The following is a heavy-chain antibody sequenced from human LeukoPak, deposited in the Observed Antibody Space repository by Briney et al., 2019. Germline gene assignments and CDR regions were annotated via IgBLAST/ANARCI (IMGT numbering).Heavy chain of an antibody. V-gene: IGHV1-3*01. CDR3: VRDGGYQLLVV. D-gene: IGHD2-2*01. Sequence: ASVKVSCKASGYTFTDYAVHWVRPAPGQSLEWMGYINGGNGKTEYSQKFQGRLTITRDISATTAYMELSSLRSEDTAVYYCVRDGGYQLLVVWGRGTLITVAS. J-gene: IGHJ4*02. CDR2: INGGNGKT. CDR1: GYTFTDYA.